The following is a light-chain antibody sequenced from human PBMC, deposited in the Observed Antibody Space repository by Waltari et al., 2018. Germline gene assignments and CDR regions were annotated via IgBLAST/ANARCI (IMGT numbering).Light chain of an antibody. V-gene: IGKV1-39*01. CDR2: AAS. Sequence: DIQMTQSPSSLSASVRDRLTITCRASQSIATYLNWYQHKPGKAPKLLISAASGLHGEVPSRFSGSVSGTDFTLIISGLQPADFATYYCQQYYSSPWTFGQGTKVEI. J-gene: IGKJ1*01. CDR3: QQYYSSPWT. CDR1: QSIATY.